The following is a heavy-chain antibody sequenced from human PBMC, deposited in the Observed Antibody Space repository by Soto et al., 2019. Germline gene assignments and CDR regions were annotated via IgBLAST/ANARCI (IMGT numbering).Heavy chain of an antibody. CDR1: GYTFTNYV. V-gene: IGHV1-18*01. D-gene: IGHD5-12*01. CDR2: ISPLKGNT. Sequence: QVQLIQSAGEVMKPGASVKVSCKASGYTFTNYVIYWIRQAPGQGLEWMAWISPLKGNTNYAQKVQGRVTVTTDTSTNTLYMHLSGLRSDDTALYFCARSGEHPFDYWGQGSLVTVSS. CDR3: ARSGEHPFDY. J-gene: IGHJ4*02.